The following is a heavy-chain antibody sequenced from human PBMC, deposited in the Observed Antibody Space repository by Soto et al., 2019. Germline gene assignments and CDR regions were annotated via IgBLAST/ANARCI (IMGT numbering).Heavy chain of an antibody. CDR2: IWHDGSNE. CDR3: ARDDVSMVTTFLDY. D-gene: IGHD2-21*02. J-gene: IGHJ4*02. CDR1: GFPFNNYA. Sequence: GESLKISCAASGFPFNNYAMHWVRQAPGKGLEWVAVIWHDGSNEHYADSVKGRFRIARDNSNNTLYLQMNSLRGEDTALYYCARDDVSMVTTFLDYWGRGTLVTVSS. V-gene: IGHV3-33*01.